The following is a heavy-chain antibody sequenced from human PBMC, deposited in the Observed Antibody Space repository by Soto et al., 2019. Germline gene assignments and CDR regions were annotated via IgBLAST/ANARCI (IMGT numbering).Heavy chain of an antibody. CDR2: ISYDGSNK. V-gene: IGHV3-30-3*01. CDR1: GFTFSSYA. CDR3: ARDTRADFWSAHFDY. J-gene: IGHJ4*02. Sequence: VQLVESGGGVVQPGRSLRLSCAASGFTFSSYAMHWVRQAPGKGLEWVAVISYDGSNKYYADSVKGRFTISRDNSKNTLYLQMNSLRAEDTAVYYCARDTRADFWSAHFDYWGQGTLVTVSS. D-gene: IGHD3-3*01.